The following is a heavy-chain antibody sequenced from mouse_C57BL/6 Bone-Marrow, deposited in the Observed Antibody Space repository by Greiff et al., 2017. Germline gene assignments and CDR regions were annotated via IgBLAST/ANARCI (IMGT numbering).Heavy chain of an antibody. CDR2: IHPNSGST. V-gene: IGHV1-64*01. D-gene: IGHD1-1*01. CDR3: ARWAVVAKNYAMDY. Sequence: QVQLQQPGAELVKPGASVKLSCKASGYTFTSYWMHWVKQRPGQGLEWIGMIHPNSGSTNYNEKFKSKATLTVDKSSSTAYMQLSSLTSEDSAVYYCARWAVVAKNYAMDYWGQGTSVTVSS. CDR1: GYTFTSYW. J-gene: IGHJ4*01.